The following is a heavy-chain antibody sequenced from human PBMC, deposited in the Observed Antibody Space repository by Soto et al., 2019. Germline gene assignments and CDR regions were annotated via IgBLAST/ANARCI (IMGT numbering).Heavy chain of an antibody. V-gene: IGHV1-18*01. D-gene: IGHD4-4*01. Sequence: QVQLVQSGAEVKKPGASVKVSCKASGYTSVSYGISWVRQAPGQGLEWMGWNSAYNGNTNYAQKFQGRVTMTTDTSTSTVYMELRGLRSDDTAVYYCARMRDRSNDYWGQGTLVTVSS. CDR1: GYTSVSYG. CDR2: NSAYNGNT. CDR3: ARMRDRSNDY. J-gene: IGHJ4*02.